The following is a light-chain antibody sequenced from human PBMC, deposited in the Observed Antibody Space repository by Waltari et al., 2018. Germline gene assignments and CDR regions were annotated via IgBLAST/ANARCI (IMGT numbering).Light chain of an antibody. V-gene: IGLV2-11*01. J-gene: IGLJ2*01. CDR1: SSDVGGYNY. CDR2: DVT. CDR3: CSYAGTYTPL. Sequence: QSALTQPRSVSGSPGQSVAISCTGTSSDVGGYNYVSWYQQYPGTAPKLIIYDVTKGPSGVPERFSGSKSGNTASLTISGLQAEDEADYYCCSYAGTYTPLFGGGTKLTVL.